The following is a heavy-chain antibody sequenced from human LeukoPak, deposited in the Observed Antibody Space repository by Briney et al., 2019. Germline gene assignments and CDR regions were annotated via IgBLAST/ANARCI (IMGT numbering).Heavy chain of an antibody. J-gene: IGHJ4*02. CDR2: INPYNGNA. CDR3: ARGTTTFDY. V-gene: IGHV1-18*04. CDR1: GYTFTDYY. D-gene: IGHD4-17*01. Sequence: ASVKVSCKASGYTFTDYYIHWVRQAPGQGLEWMGWINPYNGNANYAQNLQGRVTMTTDTSTSTAYMELRSLTSDDTAVYYCARGTTTFDYWGQGTLVTVSS.